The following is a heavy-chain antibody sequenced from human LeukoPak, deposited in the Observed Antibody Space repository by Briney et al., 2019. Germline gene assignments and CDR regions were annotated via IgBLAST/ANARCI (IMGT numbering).Heavy chain of an antibody. CDR2: IGHNGTT. CDR1: GGSFSDYN. J-gene: IGHJ6*02. D-gene: IGHD6-13*01. CDR3: ARDFTSAAFGSWHYYDYGMYV. Sequence: SETLSLTCAVYGGSFSDYNWTWIRQPPGKGLEWIGEIGHNGTTNYNPSLKGRVTISVDTSKNQFSLKLSSVTAADTAVYYCARDFTSAAFGSWHYYDYGMYVWGQGTTVTVSS. V-gene: IGHV4-34*01.